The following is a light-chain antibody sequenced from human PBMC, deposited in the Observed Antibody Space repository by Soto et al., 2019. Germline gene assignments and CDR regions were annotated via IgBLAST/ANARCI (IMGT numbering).Light chain of an antibody. Sequence: QSALTQPASVSGSPGQSITISCTGTNSDIGAYNRVSWSQQHPGKAPKLIIYEVNSRPSGLSNRFSGSKSGNTASLTISGLQPEDEADYYCTSFTASNTWVFGGGTKLTVL. V-gene: IGLV2-14*01. J-gene: IGLJ3*02. CDR1: NSDIGAYNR. CDR3: TSFTASNTWV. CDR2: EVN.